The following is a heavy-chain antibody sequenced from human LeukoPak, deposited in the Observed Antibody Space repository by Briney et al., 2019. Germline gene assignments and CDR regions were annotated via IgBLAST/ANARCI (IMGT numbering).Heavy chain of an antibody. CDR3: AREVSYDILTGYYKDWFDP. CDR2: INPNSGGT. D-gene: IGHD3-9*01. Sequence: ASVKVSCKASGYTFTGYYMHWVRQASGQGLEWMGWINPNSGGTNYAQKFQGRVTMTRDTSISTAYMELSRLRSDDTAVYYCAREVSYDILTGYYKDWFDPWGQGTLVTVSS. CDR1: GYTFTGYY. J-gene: IGHJ5*02. V-gene: IGHV1-2*02.